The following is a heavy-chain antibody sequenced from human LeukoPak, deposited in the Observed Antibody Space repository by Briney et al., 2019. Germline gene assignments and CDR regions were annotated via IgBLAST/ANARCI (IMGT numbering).Heavy chain of an antibody. CDR2: INHSGSN. CDR3: ARGRGWFGESTFDP. V-gene: IGHV4-34*01. D-gene: IGHD3-10*01. J-gene: IGHJ5*02. Sequence: SETLSLTCAVYGGSFSGYYWSWIRQPPGKGLEWIGEINHSGSNNYNPSLKSRVTISVDTSKNQFSLKLSSVTAADTAVYYCARGRGWFGESTFDPWGQGTLVTVSS. CDR1: GGSFSGYY.